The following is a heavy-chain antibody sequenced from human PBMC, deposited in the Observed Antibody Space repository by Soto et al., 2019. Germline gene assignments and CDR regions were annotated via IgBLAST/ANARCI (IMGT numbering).Heavy chain of an antibody. V-gene: IGHV3-23*01. J-gene: IGHJ4*02. D-gene: IGHD4-17*01. CDR1: GFTFSTYA. Sequence: EVQLLESGGGLVQPGGSLRLSCAASGFTFSTYAMIWVRQAPGKGLEWVSVITGSGGSTYYADSVKGRFTISRDTSKKPLFRQMNSLRAEDTAAYYCAKDRYGDYGGIDYWGQGTMVTVSS. CDR3: AKDRYGDYGGIDY. CDR2: ITGSGGST.